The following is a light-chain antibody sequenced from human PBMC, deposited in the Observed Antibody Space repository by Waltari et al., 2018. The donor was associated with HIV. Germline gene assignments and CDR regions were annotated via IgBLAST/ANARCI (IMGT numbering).Light chain of an antibody. CDR2: RSI. CDR1: SSNLESNY. V-gene: IGLV1-47*01. J-gene: IGLJ2*01. Sequence: QSVLTQPPSASGTPGQRVTISCSGSSSNLESNYVYWYQQLPGTAPKLLIYRSIQRPSGVPDRFSGSKSGTSASLAISGLRSEDEADYYCAAWDDSLSAVVFGGGTKLTVL. CDR3: AAWDDSLSAVV.